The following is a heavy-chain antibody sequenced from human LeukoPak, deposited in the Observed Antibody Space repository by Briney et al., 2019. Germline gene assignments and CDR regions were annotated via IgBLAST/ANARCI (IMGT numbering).Heavy chain of an antibody. D-gene: IGHD3-3*01. Sequence: GGSLRLSCAASGFTFSSYAMHWVRQAPGKGLEWVAVISYDGSNKYYADSVKGRFTISRDNSKNTLYLQMNSLRAEDTAVYYCASQRFFEGTELDYWGQGTLVTVSS. CDR2: ISYDGSNK. V-gene: IGHV3-30-3*01. CDR1: GFTFSSYA. CDR3: ASQRFFEGTELDY. J-gene: IGHJ4*02.